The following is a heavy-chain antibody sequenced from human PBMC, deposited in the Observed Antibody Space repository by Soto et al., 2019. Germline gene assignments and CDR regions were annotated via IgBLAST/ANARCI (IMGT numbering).Heavy chain of an antibody. J-gene: IGHJ5*02. CDR3: ATARVPLGDWFDP. CDR1: GGSISSGGYY. CDR2: IYYSGST. D-gene: IGHD3-16*01. V-gene: IGHV4-31*03. Sequence: QVQLQESGPGLVKPSQTLSLTCTVSGGSISSGGYYWSWIRQHPGKGLEWIGYIYYSGSTYYNPCLKSRVTISVDTSKNQFSLKLSSVTAADTAVYYCATARVPLGDWFDPWGQGTLVTVSS.